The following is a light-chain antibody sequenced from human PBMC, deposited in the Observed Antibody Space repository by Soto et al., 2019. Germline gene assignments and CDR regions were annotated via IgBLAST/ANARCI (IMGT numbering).Light chain of an antibody. Sequence: QSALTQPASVSGSPGQSITISCTGSSSDVGGNKYVSWYQQYPGKAPKLMICDVSNRPSGVSNRFSGSKSGNTASLTISGLQAEDEADYYCSAFTGTTYVFGSGTKVTVV. J-gene: IGLJ1*01. CDR2: DVS. CDR1: SSDVGGNKY. V-gene: IGLV2-14*01. CDR3: SAFTGTTYV.